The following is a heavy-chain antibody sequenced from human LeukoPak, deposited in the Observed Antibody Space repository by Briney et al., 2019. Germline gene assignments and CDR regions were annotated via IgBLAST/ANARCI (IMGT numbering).Heavy chain of an antibody. Sequence: GGSLRLSCAGSGLTFSSYWMNWVRQAPGKGLEWVANINEDGSEKYCVDSVKGRFTISRGNAKNSVYLQMNSLRAEDTALYYCARGRFNFDNSGYSSFYYWGQGTLVTVSS. CDR3: ARGRFNFDNSGYSSFYY. CDR2: INEDGSEK. CDR1: GLTFSSYW. J-gene: IGHJ4*02. D-gene: IGHD3-22*01. V-gene: IGHV3-7*01.